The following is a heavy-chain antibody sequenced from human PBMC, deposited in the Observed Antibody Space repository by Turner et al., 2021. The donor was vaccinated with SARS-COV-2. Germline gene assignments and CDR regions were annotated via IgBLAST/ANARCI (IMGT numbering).Heavy chain of an antibody. CDR2: ISYDGSNK. D-gene: IGHD5-18*01. CDR1: GFTFSDYF. J-gene: IGHJ4*02. CDR3: AKGASQHFDY. Sequence: QVELVESGGGLVKPGGSLRPSCAASGFTFSDYFMSWIRQAPGKGLEWVAVISYDGSNKYYADSVKGRFTISRDNSKNTLYLQMNSLRAEDTAVYYCAKGASQHFDYWGQGTLVTVSS. V-gene: IGHV3-30*18.